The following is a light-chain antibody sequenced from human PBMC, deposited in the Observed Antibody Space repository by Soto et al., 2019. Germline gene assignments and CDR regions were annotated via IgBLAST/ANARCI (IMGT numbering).Light chain of an antibody. Sequence: EIVLTQSPGTLSLSPGERATLSCRASQSVSSSYLAWYQQKPGQAPRLLIYGASTRATDMSGTFSGRGSGTEFTLTISNVRPEDFAVYYCQQYRSWPRTFGQGTKVDI. CDR1: QSVSSSY. V-gene: IGKV3-20*01. J-gene: IGKJ1*01. CDR3: QQYRSWPRT. CDR2: GAS.